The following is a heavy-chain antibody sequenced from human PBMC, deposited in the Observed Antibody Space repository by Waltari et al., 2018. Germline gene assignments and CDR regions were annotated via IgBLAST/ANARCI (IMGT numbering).Heavy chain of an antibody. J-gene: IGHJ3*02. CDR3: AKDAPRGGYCSSTSCYFAFDI. Sequence: ELQLLESGGGLVQPGGSLRLSCAASGFTFSSYAMSWVRQAPGQGLAWVSGISGSGGNTYYADSVKGRFTISRDNSKNTLYLQMNSLRAEDTAVYYCAKDAPRGGYCSSTSCYFAFDIWGQGTMVTVSS. V-gene: IGHV3-23*01. CDR1: GFTFSSYA. D-gene: IGHD2-2*01. CDR2: ISGSGGNT.